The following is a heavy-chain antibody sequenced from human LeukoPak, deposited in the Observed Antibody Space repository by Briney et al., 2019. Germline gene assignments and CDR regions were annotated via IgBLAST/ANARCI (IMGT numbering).Heavy chain of an antibody. D-gene: IGHD3-22*01. V-gene: IGHV1-18*01. CDR3: ARDGYYYDSSGYPDY. J-gene: IGHJ4*02. Sequence: ASVKVSCKASGYTFTSYGISWVRQAPGQGLEWMGWISTYNGNTKYAQKLQGRVTMTTDTSTSTAYMELRSLRSDDTAVYYCARDGYYYDSSGYPDYWGQGTLVTV. CDR1: GYTFTSYG. CDR2: ISTYNGNT.